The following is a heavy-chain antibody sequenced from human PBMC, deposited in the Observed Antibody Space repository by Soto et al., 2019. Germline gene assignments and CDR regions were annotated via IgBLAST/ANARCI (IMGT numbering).Heavy chain of an antibody. V-gene: IGHV4-59*01. CDR3: AREERRSYPPGGYYYYYGMDV. D-gene: IGHD1-26*01. CDR1: GGSISSYY. CDR2: IYYSGST. Sequence: SETLSLTCTVSGGSISSYYWSWTRQPPGKGLEWFGYIYYSGSTNYNPSLKSRVTISVDTSKNQFSLKLSSVTAADTAVYYCAREERRSYPPGGYYYYYGMDVWGQGTTVTVSS. J-gene: IGHJ6*02.